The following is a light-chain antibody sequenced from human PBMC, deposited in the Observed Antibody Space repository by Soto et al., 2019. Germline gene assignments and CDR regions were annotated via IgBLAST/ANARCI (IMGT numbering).Light chain of an antibody. CDR1: QSVLYRFSNKNH. CDR3: QQYHSFPWT. Sequence: DIVMTQSPDSLPVSLGERATISCKSSQSVLYRFSNKNHLSWYQQKPGQPPKLLIYWASIRESGVPDRFSGSGSGTDYTLTISSLQAEDVAVYYCQQYHSFPWTFGQGTKVEIK. CDR2: WAS. V-gene: IGKV4-1*01. J-gene: IGKJ1*01.